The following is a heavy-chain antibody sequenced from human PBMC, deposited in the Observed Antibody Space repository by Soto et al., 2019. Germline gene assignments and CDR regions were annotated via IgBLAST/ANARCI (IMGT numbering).Heavy chain of an antibody. V-gene: IGHV4-59*11. D-gene: IGHD1-26*01. J-gene: IGHJ6*02. Sequence: PSETLSLTCTVSGGSISSHYWSWVRQAPGKGLEWIGHIYYRGSTTYNPSLRSRSTISVDTSNNQFSLKLNSVTTADTAVYYCARDGREAYRMDVWGQGDKVTVSS. CDR1: GGSISSHY. CDR2: IYYRGST. CDR3: ARDGREAYRMDV.